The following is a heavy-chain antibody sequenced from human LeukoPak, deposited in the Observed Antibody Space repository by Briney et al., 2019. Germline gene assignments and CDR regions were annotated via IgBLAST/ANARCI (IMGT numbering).Heavy chain of an antibody. D-gene: IGHD5-18*01. V-gene: IGHV3-33*01. Sequence: GGSLRLSCAASGFTFSSYGMHWVRQAPGKGLEWVAVIWYDGSNKYYADSVKGRFTISRDNSKNTLYLQMNSLRAEDTAVYYCARGVEGTAMASYYFDYWGQGTLVTVSS. CDR2: IWYDGSNK. CDR1: GFTFSSYG. J-gene: IGHJ4*02. CDR3: ARGVEGTAMASYYFDY.